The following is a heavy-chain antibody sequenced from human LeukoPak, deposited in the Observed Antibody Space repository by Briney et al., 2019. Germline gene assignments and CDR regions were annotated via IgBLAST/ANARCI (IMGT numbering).Heavy chain of an antibody. D-gene: IGHD3-10*01. J-gene: IGHJ4*02. CDR2: ISSRGSTI. Sequence: GGSLRLSCAASGFTFSSYEMNWVRQAPGKGLEWVSYISSRGSTIYYADSVKGRFTISRDNANNSLYLQMNSLRAEDTAAYYCARGDYGSGSYFGYWGQGTLVTVSP. CDR1: GFTFSSYE. CDR3: ARGDYGSGSYFGY. V-gene: IGHV3-48*03.